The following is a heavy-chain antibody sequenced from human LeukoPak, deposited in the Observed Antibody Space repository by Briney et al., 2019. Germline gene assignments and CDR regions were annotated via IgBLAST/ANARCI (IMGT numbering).Heavy chain of an antibody. CDR2: ISGSGDTT. V-gene: IGHV3-23*01. Sequence: GGSLRLSCAASGFTFADYPMHWVRQAPGKGLEWVSAISGSGDTTYYADSVKGRFTISRDNSKNTLYLQLNSLRAEDTALYSCAKEPSYWGPSNWFDPWGQGTLVTVSS. CDR3: AKEPSYWGPSNWFDP. D-gene: IGHD7-27*01. J-gene: IGHJ5*02. CDR1: GFTFADYP.